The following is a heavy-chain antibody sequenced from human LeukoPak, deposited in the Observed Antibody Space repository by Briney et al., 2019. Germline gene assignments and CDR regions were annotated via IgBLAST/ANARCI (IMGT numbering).Heavy chain of an antibody. V-gene: IGHV1-69*05. CDR2: IIPIFGTA. CDR3: ASRTIYGGNGGPFDY. Sequence: SVKVSCKASGGTFSSYAISWVRQAPGQGLEWMGGIIPIFGTANYAQKFQGRVTITTDESTSTAYMELSSLRSEDTAVYYCASRTIYGGNGGPFDYWGQGTLVTVSP. D-gene: IGHD4/OR15-4a*01. CDR1: GGTFSSYA. J-gene: IGHJ4*02.